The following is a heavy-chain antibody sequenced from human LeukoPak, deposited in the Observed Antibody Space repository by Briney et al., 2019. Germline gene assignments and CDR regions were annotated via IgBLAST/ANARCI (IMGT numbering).Heavy chain of an antibody. CDR1: GFTFSSYS. D-gene: IGHD6-13*01. CDR2: ISSSSSYI. J-gene: IGHJ3*02. Sequence: GGSLRLSCTVSGFTFSSYSMNWVRQAPGKGLEWVSSISSSSSYIYYADSVKGRFTISRDNAKNSLYLQMNSLRAEDTAVYYCARDRREAAAGLGAFDIWGQGTMVTVSS. CDR3: ARDRREAAAGLGAFDI. V-gene: IGHV3-21*01.